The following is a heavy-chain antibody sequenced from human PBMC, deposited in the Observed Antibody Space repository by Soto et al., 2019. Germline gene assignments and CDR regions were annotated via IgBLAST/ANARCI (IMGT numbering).Heavy chain of an antibody. D-gene: IGHD3-10*01. J-gene: IGHJ6*02. CDR2: INHSGST. CDR3: ARGHYYGSGSYYFYYYGMDV. Sequence: SETLSLTCAVYGGSFSGYYWSWIRQPPGKGLEWIGEINHSGSTNYNPSLKSRVTISVDTSKNQFSLKLSSVTAADTAVYYCARGHYYGSGSYYFYYYGMDVWGQGTTVTV. V-gene: IGHV4-34*01. CDR1: GGSFSGYY.